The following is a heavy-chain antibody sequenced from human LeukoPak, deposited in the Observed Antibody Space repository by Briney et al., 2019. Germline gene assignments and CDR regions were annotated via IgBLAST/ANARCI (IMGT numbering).Heavy chain of an antibody. CDR2: IYNDDST. Sequence: GGSLRLSCAASGFTVISNYMSWVRRAPGKGLEWVSVIYNDDSTYYADSVKGRFTISRDNSRNTLYLQMNSLRAEDTAVYYCARDLTSYDYVWDYWGQGTLVTVSS. CDR1: GFTVISNY. CDR3: ARDLTSYDYVWDY. D-gene: IGHD3-16*01. J-gene: IGHJ4*02. V-gene: IGHV3-66*01.